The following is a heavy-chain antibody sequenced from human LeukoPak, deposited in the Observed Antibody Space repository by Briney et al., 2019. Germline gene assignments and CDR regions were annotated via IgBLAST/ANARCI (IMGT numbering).Heavy chain of an antibody. CDR2: IYHSGST. D-gene: IGHD3-10*01. J-gene: IGHJ3*02. V-gene: IGHV4-39*07. Sequence: PSETLSLTCTVSGGSISSGSYYWSWIRQPAGKGLEWIGSIYHSGSTYYNPSLKSRVTISVDTSKNQFSLKLSSVTAADTAVYYCARGGLVRGTLNSLIGFDIWDQGIMVTVSS. CDR3: ARGGLVRGTLNSLIGFDI. CDR1: GGSISSGSYY.